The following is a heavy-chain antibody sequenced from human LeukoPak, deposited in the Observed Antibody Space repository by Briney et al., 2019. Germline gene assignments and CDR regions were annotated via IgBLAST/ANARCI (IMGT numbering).Heavy chain of an antibody. CDR3: ARSGGYDFWSGYFLF. CDR1: GYSFTCYW. V-gene: IGHV5-51*01. CDR2: IYPGDSDT. J-gene: IGHJ4*02. Sequence: GESLKISCKGSGYSFTCYWIGWVRQMPGRGLEWMGIIYPGDSDTRYSPSFQGQVTISADKSISTAYLQWSSLKASDTAMYYCARSGGYDFWSGYFLFWGQGTLVTVSS. D-gene: IGHD3-3*01.